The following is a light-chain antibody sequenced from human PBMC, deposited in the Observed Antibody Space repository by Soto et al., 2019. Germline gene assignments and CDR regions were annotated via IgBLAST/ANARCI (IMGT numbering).Light chain of an antibody. V-gene: IGKV2-24*01. J-gene: IGKJ1*01. CDR1: QSLVYSDGNTY. CDR3: IQSSNFPPT. Sequence: VLTQTPLSSPVTLGQPASISCRSSQSLVYSDGNTYLSWLQQRPGQPPRLLLYQVYNRFSGVPARFIGRGTGTDFTLKISTVEAEHVAVYSCIQSSNFPPTFGQGKNVEL. CDR2: QVY.